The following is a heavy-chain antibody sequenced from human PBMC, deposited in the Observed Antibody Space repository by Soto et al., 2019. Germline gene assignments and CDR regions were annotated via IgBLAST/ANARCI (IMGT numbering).Heavy chain of an antibody. CDR3: ARDDEYSGNGMDV. J-gene: IGHJ6*02. Sequence: QVQLVESGGGVVQPGRSLTLSCAASGFTFSNYGMYWVRQAPGKGLEWVAVILNDGSNRYHADSVKDRFTISRDNSKNTLYLQMNSLRSEATAVYYCARDDEYSGNGMDVFGHGTTFTVS. CDR2: ILNDGSNR. V-gene: IGHV3-33*01. D-gene: IGHD3-10*01. CDR1: GFTFSNYG.